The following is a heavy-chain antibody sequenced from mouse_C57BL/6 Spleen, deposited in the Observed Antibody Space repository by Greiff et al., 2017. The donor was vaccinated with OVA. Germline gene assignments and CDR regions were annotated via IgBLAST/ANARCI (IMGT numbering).Heavy chain of an antibody. V-gene: IGHV1-22*01. CDR2: INPNNGGT. CDR3: ARVSWYFDV. Sequence: EVQLQQSGPELVKPGASVKLSCKASGYTFTDYNMHWVKQSPGKSLEWIGYINPNNGGTSYNQQFKGKATLTVNKSSSTAYMERRSLTSEDSAVYYCARVSWYFDVWGTGTTVTVSS. CDR1: GYTFTDYN. J-gene: IGHJ1*03.